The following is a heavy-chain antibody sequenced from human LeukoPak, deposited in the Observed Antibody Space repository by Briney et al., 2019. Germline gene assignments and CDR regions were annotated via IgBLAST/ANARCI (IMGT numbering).Heavy chain of an antibody. D-gene: IGHD4-23*01. CDR1: GFTFSTYW. V-gene: IGHV3-7*01. CDR2: LKQDGSVK. CDR3: APSADSPGNS. Sequence: PGGSLRLSCVASGFTFSTYWMSWVRQAPGKGLEWVANLKQDGSVKHYVDSVKGRFTISRDNAKNSLYLQMTNLRAEDTAVYYCAPSADSPGNSWGQGTLITVSS. J-gene: IGHJ4*02.